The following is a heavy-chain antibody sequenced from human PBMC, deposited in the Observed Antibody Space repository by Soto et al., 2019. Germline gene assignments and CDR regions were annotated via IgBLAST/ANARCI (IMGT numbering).Heavy chain of an antibody. D-gene: IGHD1-7*01. J-gene: IGHJ3*01. CDR1: GYTFINYF. CDR3: ARPLIGNTVDL. CDR2: VHPSRGTA. Sequence: QAQLLQSGAEMKKPGASVKVSCKASGYTFINYFIHWVRQSPGQGLEWIDIVHPSRGTADYAQKVQGSVTLTTDMSTRTVYMDLSSLRSEDTAVYYCARPLIGNTVDLWGQGTTVIVSS. V-gene: IGHV1-46*01.